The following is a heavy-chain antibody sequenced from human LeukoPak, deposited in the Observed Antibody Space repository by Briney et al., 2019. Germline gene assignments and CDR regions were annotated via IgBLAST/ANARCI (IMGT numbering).Heavy chain of an antibody. V-gene: IGHV4-39*07. J-gene: IGHJ3*02. CDR2: IYYSGST. CDR3: ARTLDAFDI. Sequence: SETLSLTCTVSGGSISSSSYYWGWIRQPPGKGLEWIGSIYYSGSTYYNPSLKSRVTISVDTSKNQFSLKLSSVTAADTAVYHCARTLDAFDIWGKGTMVTVSS. CDR1: GGSISSSSYY.